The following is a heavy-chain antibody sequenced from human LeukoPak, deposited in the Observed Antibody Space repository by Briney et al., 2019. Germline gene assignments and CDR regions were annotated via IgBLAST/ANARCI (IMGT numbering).Heavy chain of an antibody. CDR3: ASDHCSGGSCYPRYYYGMDV. J-gene: IGHJ6*04. CDR2: IIPIFGTA. Sequence: SVKVSCKASGGTFSSYAISWVRQAPGQGLEWMGGIIPIFGTANYAQKFQGRVTTTADESTSTAYMELSSLRSEDTAVYYCASDHCSGGSCYPRYYYGMDVWGKGTTVAVSS. D-gene: IGHD2-15*01. V-gene: IGHV1-69*01. CDR1: GGTFSSYA.